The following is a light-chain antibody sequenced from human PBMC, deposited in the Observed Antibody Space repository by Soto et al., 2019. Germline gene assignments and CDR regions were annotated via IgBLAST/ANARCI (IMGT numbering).Light chain of an antibody. V-gene: IGLV2-14*01. CDR3: SSYTSSSSTWV. CDR1: SSDVGTYNY. J-gene: IGLJ3*02. CDR2: EVS. Sequence: QSALTQPASVSGSPGQPITISCTGISSDVGTYNYVSWYQQHPGKAPKLMIYEVSNRPSGVSNRFSGSKSGNTASLTISGLQAEDEADYYCSSYTSSSSTWVFGGGTKLTVL.